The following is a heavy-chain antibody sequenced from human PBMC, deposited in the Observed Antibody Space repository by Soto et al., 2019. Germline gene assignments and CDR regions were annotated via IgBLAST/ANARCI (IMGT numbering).Heavy chain of an antibody. CDR3: ARSPTPYDFWSGYPPGPFVNWFDP. D-gene: IGHD3-3*01. J-gene: IGHJ5*02. V-gene: IGHV4-30-4*01. CDR2: IFDSGST. CDR1: GGSISGGVHS. Sequence: SETLSLTCTVSGGSISGGVHSWSWIRQPPGKGLEWIGHIFDSGSTYYNPSLKSRVTISVDTSKNQFSLKLSSVTAADTAVYYCARSPTPYDFWSGYPPGPFVNWFDPWGQGTLVTVSS.